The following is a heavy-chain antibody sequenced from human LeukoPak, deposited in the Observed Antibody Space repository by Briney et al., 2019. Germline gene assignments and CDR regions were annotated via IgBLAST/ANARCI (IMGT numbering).Heavy chain of an antibody. D-gene: IGHD3-22*01. V-gene: IGHV4-34*01. J-gene: IGHJ4*02. CDR2: INHSGSA. CDR3: ARNYYDSSGYRPDY. CDR1: GGSFSGYY. Sequence: SETLSLTCAVYGGSFSGYYWSWIRQPPGKGLEWIGEINHSGSANYNPSLKSRVTISVDTSKNQFSLKLSSVTAADTAVYYCARNYYDSSGYRPDYWGQGTLVTVPS.